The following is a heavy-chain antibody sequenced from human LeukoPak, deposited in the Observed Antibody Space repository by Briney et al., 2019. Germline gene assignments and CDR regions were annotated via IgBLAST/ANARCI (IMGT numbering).Heavy chain of an antibody. Sequence: TGGSLRLSCAASGFTFSTYSMIWVRRAPGKGLEWVSSISSSGTYRYYADSVKGRFTISRDNAKNSLYLQMNSLRAEDTAVYYCARGITYQLLSHFDYWGQGTLVTVSS. CDR3: ARGITYQLLSHFDY. J-gene: IGHJ4*02. CDR1: GFTFSTYS. D-gene: IGHD3-16*01. CDR2: ISSSGTYR. V-gene: IGHV3-21*01.